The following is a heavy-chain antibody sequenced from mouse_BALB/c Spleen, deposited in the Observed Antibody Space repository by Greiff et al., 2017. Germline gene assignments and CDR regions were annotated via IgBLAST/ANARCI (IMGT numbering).Heavy chain of an antibody. J-gene: IGHJ3*01. CDR1: GFNIKDYY. CDR2: IDPENGDT. CDR3: SLYYDYDVSPFAY. Sequence: VQLKQSGAELVRSGASVKLSCTASGFNIKDYYMHWVKQRPEQGLEWIGWIDPENGDTEYAPKFQGKATMTADTSSNTAYLQLSSLTSEDTAVYYCSLYYDYDVSPFAYWGQGTLVTVSA. V-gene: IGHV14-4*02. D-gene: IGHD2-4*01.